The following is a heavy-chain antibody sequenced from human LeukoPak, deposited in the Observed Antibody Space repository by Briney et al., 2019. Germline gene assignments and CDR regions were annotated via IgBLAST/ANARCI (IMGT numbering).Heavy chain of an antibody. J-gene: IGHJ4*02. D-gene: IGHD2-15*01. CDR1: GGSFSGYY. Sequence: PSETLSLTCAVYGGSFSGYYWSWIRQPPGKGLEWIGEINHSGNTNYNPSLESRVTILVDASKNQFSLKLSSVTAAGTAVYYCARGRSCSGGGCYPITLDYWGQGTLLTVSS. V-gene: IGHV4-34*01. CDR2: INHSGNT. CDR3: ARGRSCSGGGCYPITLDY.